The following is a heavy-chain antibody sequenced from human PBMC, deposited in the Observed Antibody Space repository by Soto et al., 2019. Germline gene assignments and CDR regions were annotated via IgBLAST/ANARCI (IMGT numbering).Heavy chain of an antibody. CDR2: ISGSGGST. J-gene: IGHJ6*02. V-gene: IGHV3-23*01. CDR3: EKGAAGVYYYGMDV. Sequence: RGSLILSCAASGFTFSSYAMSWVRQAPGKGLEWVSAISGSGGSTYYADSVKGRFTISRDNSKNTLYLQMNSLRAEDTAVYYCEKGAAGVYYYGMDVWGQGTTVTVSS. CDR1: GFTFSSYA. D-gene: IGHD6-13*01.